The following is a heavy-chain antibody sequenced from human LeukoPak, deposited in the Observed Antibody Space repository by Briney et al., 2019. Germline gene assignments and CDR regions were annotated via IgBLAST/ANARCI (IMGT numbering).Heavy chain of an antibody. D-gene: IGHD3-3*01. CDR2: INQDGGEK. J-gene: IGHJ4*02. Sequence: PGGSLRLSCAASGFTFSGSWMSWVRQAPGKGLEWVASINQDGGEKYSLDSVKGRFTIPRDNTKSSLYLQMDSLRAEDTAVYYCTRDRAWNYFDYWGQGTLVTVSS. V-gene: IGHV3-7*01. CDR1: GFTFSGSW. CDR3: TRDRAWNYFDY.